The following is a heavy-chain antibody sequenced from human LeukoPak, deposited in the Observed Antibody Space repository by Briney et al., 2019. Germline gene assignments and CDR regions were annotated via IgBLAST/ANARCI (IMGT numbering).Heavy chain of an antibody. Sequence: GGSLRLSCAASGFTFSSFAMSWVRQAPGKGLDWVSTISGSGGSTYYADSVDGRFTFSRDNSKNTLFLQMNSLRAEDTAVYYCAKVPAGNKVEYWGQGTLVTVSS. CDR3: AKVPAGNKVEY. J-gene: IGHJ4*02. CDR2: ISGSGGST. D-gene: IGHD6-19*01. CDR1: GFTFSSFA. V-gene: IGHV3-23*01.